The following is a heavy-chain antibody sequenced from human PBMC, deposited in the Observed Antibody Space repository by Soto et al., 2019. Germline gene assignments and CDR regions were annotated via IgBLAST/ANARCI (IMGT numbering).Heavy chain of an antibody. J-gene: IGHJ4*02. CDR3: ARDITTVTTAIDY. D-gene: IGHD4-17*01. V-gene: IGHV3-33*01. CDR2: IWDDGSNK. Sequence: QVPLVESGGGVVPPGKSLTLSCAASGFTFRDYGMHWVRQAPGKGLEWVAEIWDDGSNKYYTDSVKGRFTISRDNSKNTLYLQMNSLRAEDTAVYYCARDITTVTTAIDYWGQGTLVTVSS. CDR1: GFTFRDYG.